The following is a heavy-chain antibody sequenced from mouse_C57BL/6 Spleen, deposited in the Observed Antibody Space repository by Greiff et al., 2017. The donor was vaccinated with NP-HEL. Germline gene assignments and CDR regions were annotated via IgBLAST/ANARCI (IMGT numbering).Heavy chain of an antibody. Sequence: VQLQQSGTELVKPGASVKLSCKASGYTFTSYWMHWVKQRPGQGLEWIGNINPSNGGTNYNEKFKSKATLTVDKSSSTAYMQLSSLTSVDSAVYYCARSGAYLRYFDVWGTGTTVTVSS. D-gene: IGHD5-5*01. CDR3: ARSGAYLRYFDV. CDR1: GYTFTSYW. J-gene: IGHJ1*03. CDR2: INPSNGGT. V-gene: IGHV1-53*01.